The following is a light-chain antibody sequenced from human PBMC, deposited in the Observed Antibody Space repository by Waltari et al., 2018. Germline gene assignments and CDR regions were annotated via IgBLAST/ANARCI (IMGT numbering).Light chain of an antibody. V-gene: IGLV3-21*02. CDR3: QVWDSSSGYV. CDR1: NIGSKN. J-gene: IGLJ1*01. CDR2: DDR. Sequence: SYVLTQPPSVSVAPGQTAKVSCGGDNIGSKNVHWYQQRPGQAPVLSVYDDRDRPSGIPDRFSGSNFGNTATQTISRVEAEDEADYYCQVWDSSSGYVFGTGTNVTVL.